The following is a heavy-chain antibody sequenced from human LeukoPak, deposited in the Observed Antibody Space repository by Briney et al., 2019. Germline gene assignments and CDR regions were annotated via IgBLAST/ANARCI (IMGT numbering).Heavy chain of an antibody. D-gene: IGHD5-18*01. Sequence: SETLSLTCRVSGYSISNGYYWGWVRPAPGKGLEWIGSIARSGSTNYNPSLKSRVTISVDTSKNQFSLNVNSVTAADTAVYYCARGPPRYSSYWGQGTLVTVSS. V-gene: IGHV4-38-2*02. J-gene: IGHJ4*02. CDR3: ARGPPRYSSY. CDR2: IARSGST. CDR1: GYSISNGYY.